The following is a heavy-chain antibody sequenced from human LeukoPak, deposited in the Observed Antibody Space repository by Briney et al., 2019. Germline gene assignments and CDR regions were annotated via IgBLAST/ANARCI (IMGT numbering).Heavy chain of an antibody. CDR1: GFTFSDHY. J-gene: IGHJ4*02. V-gene: IGHV3-11*01. Sequence: KPGGSLRLSCTASGFTFSDHYMSWIREAPGKGLEWVSYISNNHSPTYYADSVRGRFTISRDNAKNSLYLQMDSLSAEDTAVYYCARGAGRLADYWGQGTLDTVSS. CDR2: ISNNHSPT. D-gene: IGHD6-25*01. CDR3: ARGAGRLADY.